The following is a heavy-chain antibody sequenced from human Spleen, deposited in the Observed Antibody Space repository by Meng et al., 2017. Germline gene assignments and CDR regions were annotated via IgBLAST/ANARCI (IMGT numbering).Heavy chain of an antibody. Sequence: QVQVVQSGVEVKKPGASVKVSCKPSGYNFPDYYIHWVRRAPGQGLEWMGRINPKSGDTHYAQKFQARVTMTGDTSISTAYMELSGLRSDDTAMYYCARDEDISAAGKLFGNYWGQGTLVTVSS. CDR3: ARDEDISAAGKLFGNY. V-gene: IGHV1-2*06. D-gene: IGHD6-25*01. CDR2: INPKSGDT. CDR1: GYNFPDYY. J-gene: IGHJ4*02.